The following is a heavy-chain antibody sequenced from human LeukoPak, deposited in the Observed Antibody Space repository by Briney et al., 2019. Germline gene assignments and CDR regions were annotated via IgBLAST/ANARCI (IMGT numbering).Heavy chain of an antibody. CDR1: GGSIGSYY. CDR2: IYYSGST. J-gene: IGHJ6*03. D-gene: IGHD6-6*01. V-gene: IGHV4-59*12. Sequence: SSETLSLTCTVSGGSIGSYYWSWIRQPPGKGLEWIGYIYYSGSTNYNPSLKSRVTISVDTSKNQFSLKLSSVTAADTAVYYCARGARAIAARLYYYYYMDVWGKGTTVTVSS. CDR3: ARGARAIAARLYYYYYMDV.